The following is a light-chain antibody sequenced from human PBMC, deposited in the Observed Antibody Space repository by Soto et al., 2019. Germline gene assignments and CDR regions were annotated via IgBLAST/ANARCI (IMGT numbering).Light chain of an antibody. J-gene: IGKJ2*01. CDR2: DAS. V-gene: IGKV1-5*01. Sequence: DIQMTQSPSTLSASVGDEVTITCRASQNISVWLAWYQQRPGKAPKFLIYDASSLETGVPSRFSGSGSGTEFTLTLRSMHPADVSTYYCQQYDSSSPTVGQGTKLEIK. CDR1: QNISVW. CDR3: QQYDSSSPT.